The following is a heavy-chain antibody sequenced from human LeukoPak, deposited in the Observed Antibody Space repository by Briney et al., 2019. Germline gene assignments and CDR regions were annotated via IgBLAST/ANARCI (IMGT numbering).Heavy chain of an antibody. CDR3: ARSPSGIAAAWYYFDY. J-gene: IGHJ4*02. Sequence: SETLSLTCTVSGGSISSYYWSWIRQPAGKGLEWIGRIYTSGSTNYNPSLKSRVTMSVDTSKNQFSLKLSSVTAADTAVYYCARSPSGIAAAWYYFDYWGQGTLVTVSS. CDR2: IYTSGST. D-gene: IGHD6-13*01. CDR1: GGSISSYY. V-gene: IGHV4-4*07.